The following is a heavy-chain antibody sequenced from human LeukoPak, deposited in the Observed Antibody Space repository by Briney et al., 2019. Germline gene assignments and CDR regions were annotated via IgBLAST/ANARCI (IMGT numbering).Heavy chain of an antibody. CDR2: ITGDTGST. CDR1: GFTFSSNA. V-gene: IGHV3-23*01. CDR3: AKYLGSGTSFDD. J-gene: IGHJ4*02. Sequence: PGGSLRLSCAASGFTFSSNAMSWVRQAPGKGLEWVSVITGDTGSTYYADSVKGRFTISRDNSKNTLYLQMNSLRAEDTAVYYCAKYLGSGTSFDDWGQGTLVTVSS. D-gene: IGHD3-10*01.